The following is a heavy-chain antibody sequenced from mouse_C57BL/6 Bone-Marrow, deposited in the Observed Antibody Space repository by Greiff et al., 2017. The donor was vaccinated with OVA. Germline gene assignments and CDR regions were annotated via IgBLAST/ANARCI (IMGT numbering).Heavy chain of an antibody. CDR2: IWRGGST. J-gene: IGHJ4*01. V-gene: IGHV2-5*01. CDR1: GFSLTSYG. Sequence: QVQLKESGPGLVQPSQSLSITCTVSGFSLTSYGVHWARQSPGKGLEWLGVIWRGGSTDYNAAFMSRLSITKDNSKSQVFFKMNSLQADDTAIYYCAKNRGGIYYAMDYWGQGTSVTVSS. CDR3: AKNRGGIYYAMDY. D-gene: IGHD3-3*01.